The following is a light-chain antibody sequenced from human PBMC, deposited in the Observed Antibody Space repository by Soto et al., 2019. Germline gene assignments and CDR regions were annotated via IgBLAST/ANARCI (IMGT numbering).Light chain of an antibody. V-gene: IGKV1-5*03. Sequence: DIQVTQSPSTLSASVGDRVSITCRASQNINNWLAWYKQKPGKPPKLLIYKASGLKSGVPSRFSGSRSGTEFTLTIISLQTDDSATYYCQQYNSYSALTFGGGTKVDIK. J-gene: IGKJ4*01. CDR1: QNINNW. CDR2: KAS. CDR3: QQYNSYSALT.